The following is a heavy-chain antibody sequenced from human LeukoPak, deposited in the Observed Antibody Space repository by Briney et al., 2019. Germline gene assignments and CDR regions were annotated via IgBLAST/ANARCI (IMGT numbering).Heavy chain of an antibody. V-gene: IGHV3-7*01. J-gene: IGHJ4*02. CDR2: IKQDGSEK. CDR3: ARGCTVTRGGVFDY. Sequence: GGSLRLSCAASGFTFSSYWMSWVRQAPGKGLEWVSNIKQDGSEKYYVDSVKGRFTISRDNAKNSLYLQMNSLRAEDTAVYYCARGCTVTRGGVFDYWGQGTLVTVSS. CDR1: GFTFSSYW. D-gene: IGHD4-17*01.